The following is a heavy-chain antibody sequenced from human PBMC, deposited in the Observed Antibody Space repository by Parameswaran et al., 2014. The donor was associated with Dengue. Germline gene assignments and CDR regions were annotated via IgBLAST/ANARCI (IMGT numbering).Heavy chain of an antibody. D-gene: IGHD6-19*01. CDR2: ISSSGSTI. V-gene: IGHV3-11*01. Sequence: VRQMPGKGLEWVSYISSSGSTIYYADSVKGRFTISRDNAKNSLYLQMNSLRAEDTAVYYCARDPIAVAVTDYWGQGTLVTVSS. J-gene: IGHJ4*02. CDR3: ARDPIAVAVTDY.